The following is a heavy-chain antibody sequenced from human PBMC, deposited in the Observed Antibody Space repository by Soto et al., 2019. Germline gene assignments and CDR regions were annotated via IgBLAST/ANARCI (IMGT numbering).Heavy chain of an antibody. CDR3: AKDIYEQQLTAGMDV. CDR2: ISWDGGST. V-gene: IGHV3-43*01. J-gene: IGHJ6*02. Sequence: GGSLRLSCAASGFTFDDYTMHWVRQAPGKGLEWVSLISWDGGSTYYADSVKGRFTISRDNSKNSLYLQMNSLRTEDTALYYCAKDIYEQQLTAGMDVWGQGTTVTVSS. CDR1: GFTFDDYT. D-gene: IGHD6-13*01.